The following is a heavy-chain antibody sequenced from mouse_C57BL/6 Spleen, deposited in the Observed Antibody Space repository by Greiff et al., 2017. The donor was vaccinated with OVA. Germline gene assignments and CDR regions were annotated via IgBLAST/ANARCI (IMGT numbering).Heavy chain of an antibody. Sequence: VQLQQPGAELVKPGASVKLSCKASGYTFTSYWMHWVKQRPGQGLEWIGMIHPNSGSTNYNEKFKSKATLTVDTSSSTAYMPLSSLTSEDSAVYDCARRGSNWDVDDGGTGTTVTVSA. CDR3: ARRGSNWDVDD. CDR1: GYTFTSYW. CDR2: IHPNSGST. J-gene: IGHJ1*03. V-gene: IGHV1-64*01.